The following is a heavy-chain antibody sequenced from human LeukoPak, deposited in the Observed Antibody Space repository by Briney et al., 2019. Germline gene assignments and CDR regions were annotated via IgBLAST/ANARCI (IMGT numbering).Heavy chain of an antibody. J-gene: IGHJ4*02. Sequence: ASVKVSCKASGYTFTNFAISWVRQAPGQGLEWMGWISAYNGNTNYAQKVQGRVTMTTDTSTSTACMELRSLRSEDTAVYYCARDPAVGATGYFDYWGQGTLVTVSS. V-gene: IGHV1-18*01. D-gene: IGHD1-26*01. CDR2: ISAYNGNT. CDR1: GYTFTNFA. CDR3: ARDPAVGATGYFDY.